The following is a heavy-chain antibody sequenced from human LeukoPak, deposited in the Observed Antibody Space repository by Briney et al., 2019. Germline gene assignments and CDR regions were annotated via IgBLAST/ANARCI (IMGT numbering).Heavy chain of an antibody. CDR1: GFTFSSYA. CDR2: ISGSGGST. J-gene: IGHJ3*02. CDR3: ARDQGAFDI. V-gene: IGHV3-23*01. Sequence: GGSLRLSCAASGFTFSSYAMSWVRQAPGKGLEWVSAISGSGGSTYYADSVKGRFTISRDNAKNSLYLQMNSLRAEDTAVYYCARDQGAFDIWGQGTMVTVSS.